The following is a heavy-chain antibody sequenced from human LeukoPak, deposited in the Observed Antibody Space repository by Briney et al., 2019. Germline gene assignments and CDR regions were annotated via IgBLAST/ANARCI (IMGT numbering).Heavy chain of an antibody. J-gene: IGHJ4*02. Sequence: SVKVSCKASGATFSSYAISWVRQAPGQGLEWMGRIIPILGIANYAQKFQGRVTITADKSTSTAYMELSSLRSEDTAVYYCARDYYDNSGYYSHSGGYWGQGTLVTVSS. CDR1: GATFSSYA. CDR2: IIPILGIA. V-gene: IGHV1-69*04. CDR3: ARDYYDNSGYYSHSGGY. D-gene: IGHD3-22*01.